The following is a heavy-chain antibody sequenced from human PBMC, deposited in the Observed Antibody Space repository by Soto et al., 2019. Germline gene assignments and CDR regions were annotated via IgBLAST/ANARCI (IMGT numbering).Heavy chain of an antibody. CDR3: AKDLTDFWSGSYSDV. J-gene: IGHJ6*02. V-gene: IGHV3-23*01. CDR1: GFTFSSYA. Sequence: GGSLRLSCAASGFTFSSYAMSWVRQAPGKGLEWVSAISGSGGSTYYADSVKGRFTISRDNSKNTLYLQMNSLRAEDTAVYYCAKDLTDFWSGSYSDVWGQGTTVTSP. CDR2: ISGSGGST. D-gene: IGHD3-3*01.